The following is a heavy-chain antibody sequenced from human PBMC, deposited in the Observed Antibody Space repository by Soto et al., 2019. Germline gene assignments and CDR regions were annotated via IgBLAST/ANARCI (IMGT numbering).Heavy chain of an antibody. D-gene: IGHD6-13*01. J-gene: IGHJ6*02. CDR1: GGSFSSYA. Sequence: VSSVKVSCKASGGSFSSYAVSWVRVAPGQGLELMGGIIPIFGTANYAQKFQGRVTITADESTSTAYMELSSLRSEDTAVYYCARVLGKVAAAGKNYYYYGMDVWGQGTTVTVTS. V-gene: IGHV1-69*13. CDR3: ARVLGKVAAAGKNYYYYGMDV. CDR2: IIPIFGTA.